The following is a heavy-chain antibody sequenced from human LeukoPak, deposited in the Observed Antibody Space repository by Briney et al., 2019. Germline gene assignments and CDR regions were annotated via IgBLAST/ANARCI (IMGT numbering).Heavy chain of an antibody. J-gene: IGHJ3*02. CDR2: MNPNSGNT. CDR3: ASGILKPDAFDI. CDR1: GYTFTSYD. V-gene: IGHV1-8*03. D-gene: IGHD3-9*01. Sequence: ASVKVSCKASGYTFTSYDINWVRQATGQGLEWMGWMNPNSGNTGYAQKFQGRVTITRNTSISTAYMELSSLRSEDTAVYYCASGILKPDAFDIWGQGTMVTVSS.